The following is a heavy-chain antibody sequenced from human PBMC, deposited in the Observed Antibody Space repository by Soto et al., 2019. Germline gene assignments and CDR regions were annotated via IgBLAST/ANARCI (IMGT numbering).Heavy chain of an antibody. V-gene: IGHV1-18*01. CDR2: ISPFNGNT. D-gene: IGHD3-10*01. Sequence: AASVKVSCKSSGYPFTHYGITWVRQAPGQGLEWMGWISPFNGNTNYGQTLQGGVTLTTDTSTSTIYMELRSLRSDDAAVYYCARDQSFDRSYYYGIDFWGQGTTVTVSS. CDR1: GYPFTHYG. CDR3: ARDQSFDRSYYYGIDF. J-gene: IGHJ6*02.